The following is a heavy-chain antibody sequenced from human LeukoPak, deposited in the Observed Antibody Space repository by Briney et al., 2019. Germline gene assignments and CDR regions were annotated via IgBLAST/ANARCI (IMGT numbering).Heavy chain of an antibody. Sequence: GGSLRLSCAASGFTVSSNYMNWVRQAPGKGLEWVSVIYSGGSTYYADSVKGRFTISRHNSKNTLYLQMNSLRAEDTAVYYCARWSMVRPRDAFDIWGQGTMVTVSS. CDR2: IYSGGST. CDR3: ARWSMVRPRDAFDI. CDR1: GFTVSSNY. D-gene: IGHD3-10*01. J-gene: IGHJ3*02. V-gene: IGHV3-53*04.